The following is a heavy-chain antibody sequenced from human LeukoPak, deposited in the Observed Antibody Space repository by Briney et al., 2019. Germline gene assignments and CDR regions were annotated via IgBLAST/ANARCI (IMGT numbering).Heavy chain of an antibody. D-gene: IGHD6-13*01. CDR3: ARQLSKQLDFDY. CDR2: IFPGDSDT. CDR1: GYSFTNYW. Sequence: GESLKISCKGSGYSFTNYWIVWVRQMPGKGLEWMGIIFPGDSDTRYSPSFQGQVTISADKSISTAYLQWSSLKASDTTMYYCARQLSKQLDFDYWGQGTLVTVSP. V-gene: IGHV5-51*01. J-gene: IGHJ4*02.